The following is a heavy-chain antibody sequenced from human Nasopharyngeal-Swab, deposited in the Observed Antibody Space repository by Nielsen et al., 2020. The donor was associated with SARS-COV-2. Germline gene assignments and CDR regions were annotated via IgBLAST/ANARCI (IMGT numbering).Heavy chain of an antibody. J-gene: IGHJ5*02. Sequence: SETLSLTCAVYGGSFSGYYWNWIRQPPGKGLERIGEINHSGSTNYNPSLKSRVTISVDTSKNQFSLKLSSVTAADTAVYYCAGRPYSSSYWFDPWGQGTLVTVSS. CDR3: AGRPYSSSYWFDP. D-gene: IGHD6-6*01. CDR2: INHSGST. CDR1: GGSFSGYY. V-gene: IGHV4-34*01.